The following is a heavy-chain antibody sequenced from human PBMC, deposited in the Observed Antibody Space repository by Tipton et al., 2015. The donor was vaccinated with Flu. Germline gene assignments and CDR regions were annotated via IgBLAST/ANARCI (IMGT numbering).Heavy chain of an antibody. CDR2: INPSGGST. CDR1: GYTFTPYY. J-gene: IGHJ4*02. D-gene: IGHD4-11*01. V-gene: IGHV1-46*01. Sequence: VQLVQSGAEVKKPGASVKVSCKASGYTFTPYYMHWVRQAPGQGLEWMGIINPSGGSTSYAQKIQGRVTMTRDTFTSTVYMELSSLRSEDTAVYYCARSLFSNFLDYWGQGTLVTVSS. CDR3: ARSLFSNFLDY.